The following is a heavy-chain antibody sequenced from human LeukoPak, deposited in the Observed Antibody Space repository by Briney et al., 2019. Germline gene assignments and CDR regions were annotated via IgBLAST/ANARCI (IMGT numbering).Heavy chain of an antibody. CDR2: INPNSGGT. D-gene: IGHD3-22*01. V-gene: IGHV1-2*02. CDR3: ARVSWDSSGYYFDY. J-gene: IGHJ4*02. Sequence: GASVKVSCKASGYTFTGYYMHWVRQAPGQGLEWMGWINPNSGGTNYAQKFQGRVTMTRDTSISTAYMELSRLRSDDTAVYYCARVSWDSSGYYFDYWGQGTLVTFSS. CDR1: GYTFTGYY.